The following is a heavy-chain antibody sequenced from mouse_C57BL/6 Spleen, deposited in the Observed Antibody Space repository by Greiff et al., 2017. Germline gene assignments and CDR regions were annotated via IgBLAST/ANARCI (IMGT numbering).Heavy chain of an antibody. V-gene: IGHV1-22*01. CDR2: INPNNGGP. CDR1: GYTFTDYN. Sequence: EVQLQQSGPELVKPGASVKMSCKASGYTFTDYNMHWVKQSHGKSLEWIGYINPNNGGPSHNQKFKGKATLTVKKASSTAYMALRSRTSEDAAVYYCAPTGTEAYWGQGTLVTVSA. D-gene: IGHD4-1*02. CDR3: APTGTEAY. J-gene: IGHJ3*01.